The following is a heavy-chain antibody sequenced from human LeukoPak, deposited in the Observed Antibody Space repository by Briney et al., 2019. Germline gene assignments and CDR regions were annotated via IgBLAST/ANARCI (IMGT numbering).Heavy chain of an antibody. CDR2: ISHTSEST. J-gene: IGHJ4*02. CDR1: GFTFNSYS. Sequence: GGSLRLSCAASGFTFNSYSMSWVRQAPGKGLEWVSYISHTSESTYYADSVRGRFSISRDDAKSSLYLQMNSLRDEDTAVYYCARDRGYCNRDDCYRWFHYWGQGTLVIVSS. CDR3: ARDRGYCNRDDCYRWFHY. V-gene: IGHV3-48*02. D-gene: IGHD2/OR15-2a*01.